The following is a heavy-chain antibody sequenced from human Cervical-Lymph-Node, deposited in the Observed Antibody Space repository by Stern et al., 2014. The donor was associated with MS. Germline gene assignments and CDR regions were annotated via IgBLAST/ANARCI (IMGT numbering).Heavy chain of an antibody. V-gene: IGHV1-3*01. D-gene: IGHD5/OR15-5a*01. J-gene: IGHJ4*02. CDR2: VNGGNGNT. CDR3: CLLGSYYFDY. CDR1: GYTFTSYA. Sequence: QVQLVQSGGEVKKPGASVKVSCKASGYTFTSYAMHWVRQAPGKRLVWIGWVNGGNGNTKYSQKFQGRVTIARDTSASTAYMELSSLRSEDTAVYYCCLLGSYYFDYWGQGTLVTVSS.